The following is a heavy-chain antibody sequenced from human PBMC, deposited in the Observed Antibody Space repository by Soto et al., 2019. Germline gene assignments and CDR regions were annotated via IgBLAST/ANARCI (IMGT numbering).Heavy chain of an antibody. Sequence: GGSLRLSCSASGFTFSSYAMHWVRQAPGKGLEYVSAISSNGGSTYYADSVKGRFTISRDNSKNTLFLHMNSLRAEDTAVYYCAKGGYTSPFDYWGLGTLVTVSS. D-gene: IGHD5-12*01. CDR3: AKGGYTSPFDY. V-gene: IGHV3-64*04. CDR1: GFTFSSYA. CDR2: ISSNGGST. J-gene: IGHJ4*02.